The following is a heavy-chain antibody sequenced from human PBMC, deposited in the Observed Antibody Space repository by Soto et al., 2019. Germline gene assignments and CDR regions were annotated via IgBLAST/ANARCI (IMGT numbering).Heavy chain of an antibody. CDR2: IYPGDSDT. CDR1: GYSFTIYW. Sequence: PGESLKISCKGSGYSFTIYWIGWVRQMPGKGLELMGIIYPGDSDTRYSPSFQGQVTISADKSISTAYLQWSSLKASDTAMYYCARHXDYYDFWSGYYTGPFDYWGQGTLVTVSS. J-gene: IGHJ4*02. V-gene: IGHV5-51*01. CDR3: ARHXDYYDFWSGYYTGPFDY. D-gene: IGHD3-3*01.